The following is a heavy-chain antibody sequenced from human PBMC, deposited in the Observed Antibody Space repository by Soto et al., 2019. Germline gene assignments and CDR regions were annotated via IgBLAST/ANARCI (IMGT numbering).Heavy chain of an antibody. J-gene: IGHJ6*02. CDR1: GFTFSSYA. Sequence: EVQLLESGGGLVQPGGSLRLSCAASGFTFSSYAMSWVRQAPGKGLEWVSAISGSGGSTYYADSVKGRFTISRDNSKNTLYLQMNSLRAEDTAVYYCAKDRAATAMVNHYYYGMDVWGQGTTVTVSS. CDR3: AKDRAATAMVNHYYYGMDV. CDR2: ISGSGGST. D-gene: IGHD5-18*01. V-gene: IGHV3-23*01.